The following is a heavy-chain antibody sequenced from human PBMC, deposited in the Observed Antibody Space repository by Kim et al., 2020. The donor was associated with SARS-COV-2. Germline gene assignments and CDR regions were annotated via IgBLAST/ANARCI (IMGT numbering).Heavy chain of an antibody. V-gene: IGHV3-23*03. CDR2: IYSGGSST. D-gene: IGHD6-6*01. J-gene: IGHJ5*02. Sequence: GGSLRLSCAASGFTFSSYAMSWVRQAPGKGLEWVSVIYSGGSSTYYADSVKGRFTISRDNSKNTLYLQMNSLRAEDTAVYYCAKGRSSSSGVMGAHAYRWFDPWGQGTLVTVSS. CDR3: AKGRSSSSGVMGAHAYRWFDP. CDR1: GFTFSSYA.